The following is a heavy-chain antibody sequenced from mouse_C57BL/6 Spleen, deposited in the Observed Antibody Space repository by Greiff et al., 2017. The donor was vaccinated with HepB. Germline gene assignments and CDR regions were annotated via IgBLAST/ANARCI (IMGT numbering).Heavy chain of an antibody. Sequence: QVQLKQPGAELVKPGASVKLSCKASGYTFTSYWMHWVKQRPGQGLEWIGMIHPNSGSTNYNEKFKSKATLTVDKSSSTAYMQLSSLTSEDSAVYYCARSFTTVTYYYAMDYWGQGTSVTVSS. D-gene: IGHD1-1*01. CDR1: GYTFTSYW. CDR3: ARSFTTVTYYYAMDY. J-gene: IGHJ4*01. V-gene: IGHV1-64*01. CDR2: IHPNSGST.